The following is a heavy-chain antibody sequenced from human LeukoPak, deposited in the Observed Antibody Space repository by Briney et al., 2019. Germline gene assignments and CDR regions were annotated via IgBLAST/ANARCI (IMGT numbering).Heavy chain of an antibody. CDR3: ARVGQQQPFDY. Sequence: ASETLSLTCTVSGGSISSSSYYWGWIRQPAGKGLEWIGRIYTSGSTNYNPSLKSRVTMSVDTSKNQFSLKLSSVTAADTAVYYCARVGQQQPFDYWGQGTLVTVSS. D-gene: IGHD6-13*01. V-gene: IGHV4-61*02. CDR2: IYTSGST. CDR1: GGSISSSSYY. J-gene: IGHJ4*02.